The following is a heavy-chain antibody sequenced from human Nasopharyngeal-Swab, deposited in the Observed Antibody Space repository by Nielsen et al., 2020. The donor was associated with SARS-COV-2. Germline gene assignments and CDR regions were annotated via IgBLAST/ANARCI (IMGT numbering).Heavy chain of an antibody. Sequence: SCKVSGYTLTELSMHWVRQAPGKGLEWVAVISYDGGNKYYADSVKGRFTISRDNSKNTLYLQMNSLRAEDTAVYYCARGYSGSYYEYFQHWGQGTLVTVSS. CDR1: GYTLTELS. CDR2: ISYDGGNK. J-gene: IGHJ1*01. D-gene: IGHD1-26*01. CDR3: ARGYSGSYYEYFQH. V-gene: IGHV3-30*01.